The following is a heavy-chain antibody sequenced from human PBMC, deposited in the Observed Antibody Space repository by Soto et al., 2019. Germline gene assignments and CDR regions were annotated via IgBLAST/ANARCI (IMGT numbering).Heavy chain of an antibody. D-gene: IGHD1-7*01. Sequence: QVQLVQSGAEVKKPGSSVKVSCKASGGTFSNYVVNWVRQAPGQGLEWMGRIIPISGAANYAQKFQGRVTITADKSTSTPYMELSSMTYEDTAVYYCARDMTRTVVTYFDFWGQGTLVTVSS. CDR3: ARDMTRTVVTYFDF. CDR1: GGTFSNYV. V-gene: IGHV1-69*06. J-gene: IGHJ4*02. CDR2: IIPISGAA.